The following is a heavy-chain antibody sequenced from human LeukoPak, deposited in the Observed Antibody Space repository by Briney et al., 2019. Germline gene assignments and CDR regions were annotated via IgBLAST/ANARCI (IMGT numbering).Heavy chain of an antibody. Sequence: ASVKVSCKASGYTFTSYAMHWVRQAPGQRLEWMGWINAGNGNTKYSQEFQGRVTITRYTSASTAYMELSSLRSDDTAVYYCTRDEAVYNSVWKQTNWFDPWGQGTLVTVSS. J-gene: IGHJ5*02. CDR3: TRDEAVYNSVWKQTNWFDP. V-gene: IGHV1-3*01. CDR2: INAGNGNT. CDR1: GYTFTSYA. D-gene: IGHD6-19*01.